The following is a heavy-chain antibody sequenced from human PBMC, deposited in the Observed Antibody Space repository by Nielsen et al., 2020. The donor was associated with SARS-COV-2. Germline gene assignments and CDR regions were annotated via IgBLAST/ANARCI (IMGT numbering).Heavy chain of an antibody. V-gene: IGHV1-69*13. J-gene: IGHJ6*02. Sequence: SVKVSCKASGGTFSSYAISWVRQAPGQGLEWMGGIIPIFGTANYAQKFQGRVTITADESTSTAYMELSSLRSEDTAVYYCAIIDSGWYYYYGMDVWGQGTTVTVSS. D-gene: IGHD6-19*01. CDR3: AIIDSGWYYYYGMDV. CDR1: GGTFSSYA. CDR2: IIPIFGTA.